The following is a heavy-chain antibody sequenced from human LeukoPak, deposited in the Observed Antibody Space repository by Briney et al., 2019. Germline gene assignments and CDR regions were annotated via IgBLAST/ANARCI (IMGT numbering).Heavy chain of an antibody. V-gene: IGHV4-39*01. CDR2: IYYSGST. J-gene: IGHJ6*03. CDR3: ARHGVEATPDYYYMDV. Sequence: SETLSLTCTVSCGSISSSRYYWSWIRQPPGKGLEWIGSIYYSGSTYYNPSLKSRVTISVDTSKNQFSLKLSSVTAADTAVYYCARHGVEATPDYYYMDVWGKGTTVTVSS. CDR1: CGSISSSRYY. D-gene: IGHD1-26*01.